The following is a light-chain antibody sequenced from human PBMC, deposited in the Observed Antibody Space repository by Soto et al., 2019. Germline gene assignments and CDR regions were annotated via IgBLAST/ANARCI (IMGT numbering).Light chain of an antibody. CDR1: QSVSSSY. CDR2: GAS. Sequence: ERVMSQSPGAPALSPGERATLSCRASQSVSSSYLAWYQQKPGQAPRLLIYGASSRATGIPDRFSGSGSGTDFTLTISRLEPEDFAVYSCQQYGSPPTTFGQGTRLEIK. J-gene: IGKJ5*01. CDR3: QQYGSPPTT. V-gene: IGKV3-20*01.